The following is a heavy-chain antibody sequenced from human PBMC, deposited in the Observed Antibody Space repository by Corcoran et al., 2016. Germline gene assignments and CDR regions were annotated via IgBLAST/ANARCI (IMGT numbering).Heavy chain of an antibody. CDR1: GFTFSNAW. Sequence: EVQLVESGGGLVKPGGSLRLSCAASGFTFSNAWLNWVRQAPGKGLEWVGRIKSKTDGGTTDYAAPVKGRFTISRDDSKNTRYLQMNSLKTEDTAVYYCTTDGSWTTVPFYYYYGMDVWGQGTTVTVSS. CDR2: IKSKTDGGTT. CDR3: TTDGSWTTVPFYYYYGMDV. J-gene: IGHJ6*02. V-gene: IGHV3-15*07. D-gene: IGHD4-17*01.